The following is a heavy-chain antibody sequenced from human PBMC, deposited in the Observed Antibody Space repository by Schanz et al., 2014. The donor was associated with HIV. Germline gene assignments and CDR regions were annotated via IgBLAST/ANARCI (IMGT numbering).Heavy chain of an antibody. J-gene: IGHJ4*02. CDR3: AREPTMDSRGYYFDA. Sequence: EVQLLESGGGLVQPGGSLRLSCAASGLRFSGSVMYWVRQAPGKGLEWVSAIRDSDGIATYADSVKGRFTISRDNSKNTLYLQMNSLRAEDTAVYYCAREPTMDSRGYYFDAWGQGTLVTVSS. D-gene: IGHD3-22*01. V-gene: IGHV3-23*01. CDR1: GLRFSGSV. CDR2: IRDSDGIA.